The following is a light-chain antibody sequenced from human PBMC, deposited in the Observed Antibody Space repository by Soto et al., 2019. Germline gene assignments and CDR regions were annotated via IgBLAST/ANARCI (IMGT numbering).Light chain of an antibody. CDR1: SGNRSYI. Sequence: QSVLTQSSSASASLGSSVNLTCTLSSGNRSYIIAWHQQQPGKAPRFLMRLESSGSQNKGSGVPDRFSGSSSGAARYLTISNLQSEDEADYYCETWNSNTRVFGGGTKLTVL. CDR3: ETWNSNTRV. J-gene: IGLJ3*02. V-gene: IGLV4-60*03. CDR2: LESSGSQ.